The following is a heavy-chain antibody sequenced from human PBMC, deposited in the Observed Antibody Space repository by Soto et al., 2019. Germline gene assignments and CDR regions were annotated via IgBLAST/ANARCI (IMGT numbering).Heavy chain of an antibody. J-gene: IGHJ6*02. Sequence: QVQLVQSGAEVKKPGSSVKVSCKASGGTFSSYAISWVRQAPGQGLEWMGGIIPIFGTANYAQKFQGRVTITADESTSTAYMELSSLRSEDTAVYYCARDYTARXLEPYYYYYGMDVWGQGTTVTVSS. D-gene: IGHD1-1*01. CDR1: GGTFSSYA. CDR3: ARDYTARXLEPYYYYYGMDV. CDR2: IIPIFGTA. V-gene: IGHV1-69*01.